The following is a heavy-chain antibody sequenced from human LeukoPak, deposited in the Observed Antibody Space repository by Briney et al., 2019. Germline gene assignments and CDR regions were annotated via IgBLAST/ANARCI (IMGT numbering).Heavy chain of an antibody. CDR2: INSDGSST. Sequence: GRSLRLSCAASGFTFNTYWMHWVRQTPGKGLVWVSRINSDGSSTSYVDSVRGRFTISRDNAKNTLYLQMNSLRAEDTAVYYCVRSYGSGSYYYGYWGQGTLVTVSS. CDR3: VRSYGSGSYYYGY. CDR1: GFTFNTYW. D-gene: IGHD3-10*01. V-gene: IGHV3-74*01. J-gene: IGHJ4*02.